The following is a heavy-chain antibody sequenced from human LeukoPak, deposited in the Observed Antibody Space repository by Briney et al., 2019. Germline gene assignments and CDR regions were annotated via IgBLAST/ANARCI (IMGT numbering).Heavy chain of an antibody. CDR2: IGTAGDT. V-gene: IGHV3-13*01. Sequence: GGSLRLSCAASGFTFSSYDMHWVRQATGKGLEWVSAIGTAGDTYYPGSVKGRFTISRENAKSSLYLQMNSLRAGDTAVYYCARDRGYYDTSGLDYWGQGTLVTVSS. CDR1: GFTFSSYD. J-gene: IGHJ4*02. D-gene: IGHD3-22*01. CDR3: ARDRGYYDTSGLDY.